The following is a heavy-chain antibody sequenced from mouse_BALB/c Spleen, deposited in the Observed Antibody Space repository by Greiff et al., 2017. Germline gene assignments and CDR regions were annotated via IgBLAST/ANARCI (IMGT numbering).Heavy chain of an antibody. D-gene: IGHD1-1*01. J-gene: IGHJ2*01. CDR1: GYTFTSYW. V-gene: IGHV1S22*01. CDR2: IYPGSGST. CDR3: TRRGSRPFDY. Sequence: LQQPGSELVRPGASVKLSCKASGYTFTSYWMHWVKQRPGQGLEWIGNIYPGSGSTNYDEKFKSKATLTVDTSSSTAYMQLSSLTSEDSAVYYCTRRGSRPFDYWGQGTTLTVSS.